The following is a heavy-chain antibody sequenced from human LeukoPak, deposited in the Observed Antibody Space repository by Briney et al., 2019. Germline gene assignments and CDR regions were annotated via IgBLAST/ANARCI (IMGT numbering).Heavy chain of an antibody. D-gene: IGHD2-2*01. Sequence: PGGSLRPSCAASGFSFSRFAMNWVRQAPGKGLDWVSSISGSGEGTYYSDSVKGRFTISRDNSKNTLYLQMSSLRAEDTAVYYCAKAGGDIVLVPAVVDAFDVWGQGTVVTVSA. V-gene: IGHV3-23*01. CDR1: GFSFSRFA. CDR2: ISGSGEGT. J-gene: IGHJ3*01. CDR3: AKAGGDIVLVPAVVDAFDV.